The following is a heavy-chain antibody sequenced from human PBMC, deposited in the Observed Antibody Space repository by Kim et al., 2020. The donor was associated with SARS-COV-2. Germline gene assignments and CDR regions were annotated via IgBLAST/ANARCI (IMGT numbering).Heavy chain of an antibody. V-gene: IGHV3-53*01. CDR3: SAGLLIPTALPFDY. CDR1: GFTISSHY. J-gene: IGHJ4*01. D-gene: IGHD2-2*01. Sequence: GGSLRLSCIASGFTISSHYMHWVRQAPGEGLEWVSVIYIGGNTSNSASVKGRLTISRDIYTNALYLQLIRLIAEDSAVYYCSAGLLIPTALPFDY. CDR2: IYIGGNT.